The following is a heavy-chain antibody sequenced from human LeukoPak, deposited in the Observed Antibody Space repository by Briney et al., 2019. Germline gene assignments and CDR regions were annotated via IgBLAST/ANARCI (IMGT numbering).Heavy chain of an antibody. Sequence: GGSLRLTCAASGFTFSNYELNWVRQAPRKGLEWISYISSSGSTINYADSVKGRFTISRDNAKNSLYLQMNSLRAEDTAVYCCARENSGYPRGDFDYWGQGTLVTVSS. D-gene: IGHD5-12*01. CDR2: ISSSGSTI. J-gene: IGHJ4*02. CDR1: GFTFSNYE. V-gene: IGHV3-48*03. CDR3: ARENSGYPRGDFDY.